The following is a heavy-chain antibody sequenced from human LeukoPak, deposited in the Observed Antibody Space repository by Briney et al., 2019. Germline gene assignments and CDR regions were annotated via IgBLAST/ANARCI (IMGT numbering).Heavy chain of an antibody. Sequence: GGSLRLSCAASGFTFSNSAMHWVRQAPGKGLEWVAVIAYDESNKYYADSVKGRFTISRDNARNTLYLHMNSLRAEDTAVYYCARDGGSYSVYYYYEMDVWGQGTTVTVSS. D-gene: IGHD1-26*01. J-gene: IGHJ6*02. CDR1: GFTFSNSA. CDR2: IAYDESNK. V-gene: IGHV3-30*14. CDR3: ARDGGSYSVYYYYEMDV.